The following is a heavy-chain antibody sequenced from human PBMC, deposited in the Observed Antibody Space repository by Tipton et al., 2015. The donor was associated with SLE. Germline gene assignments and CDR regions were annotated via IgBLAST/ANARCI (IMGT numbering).Heavy chain of an antibody. CDR3: AKEGPEILGWLH. Sequence: QSGAEVKKPGASVKVSCKASGYTFASYGINWVRQAPGQGLEWMGWISGYNGETIYAQKSQGRVIMTIDTSTSTVYMELRSPRSDDTAVYYCAKEGPEILGWLHWGQGTQITVSS. D-gene: IGHD3-16*01. CDR2: ISGYNGET. V-gene: IGHV1-18*01. CDR1: GYTFASYG. J-gene: IGHJ4*02.